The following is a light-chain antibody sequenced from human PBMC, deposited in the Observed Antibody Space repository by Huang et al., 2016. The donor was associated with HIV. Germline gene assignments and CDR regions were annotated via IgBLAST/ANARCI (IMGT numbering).Light chain of an antibody. J-gene: IGKJ2*01. V-gene: IGKV3-15*01. CDR1: ESILRN. Sequence: VITQSPATLSVSPGERATPSCRASESILRNLAWYQQRPGQPPRLLIYGSACRRHGIADRFRGSGSGPEFSLTISSLQSEDFAGYYCQQYNKWPPYTYGQGTKLEIK. CDR2: GSA. CDR3: QQYNKWPPYT.